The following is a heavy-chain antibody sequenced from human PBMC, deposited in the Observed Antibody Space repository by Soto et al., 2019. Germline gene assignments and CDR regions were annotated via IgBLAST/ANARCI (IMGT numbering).Heavy chain of an antibody. Sequence: GGSLRLSCAASGFTFSSYAMSWVRQAPGKGLEWVSAISGSGGSTYYADSVKGRFTISRDNSKNTLYLQMNSLRAEDTAVYYCAKGLSIAVAGPSDYWGQGTLVTGSS. CDR2: ISGSGGST. J-gene: IGHJ4*02. V-gene: IGHV3-23*01. CDR1: GFTFSSYA. D-gene: IGHD6-19*01. CDR3: AKGLSIAVAGPSDY.